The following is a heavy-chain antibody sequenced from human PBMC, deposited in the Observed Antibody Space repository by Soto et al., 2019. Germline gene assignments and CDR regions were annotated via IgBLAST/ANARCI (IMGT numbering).Heavy chain of an antibody. CDR3: AHTRRSSLLEVAGPGFEY. CDR1: GLTVSSSY. CDR2: IYSAGST. J-gene: IGHJ4*02. D-gene: IGHD6-19*01. V-gene: IGHV3-66*02. Sequence: GGSLRLSCAASGLTVSSSYMSWVRQAPGKGLQWVSVIYSAGSTYYANSVKGRFTISRDNSKNTLFLQMDSLRVDDTGVYYCAHTRRSSLLEVAGPGFEYWGQGTRVTVSS.